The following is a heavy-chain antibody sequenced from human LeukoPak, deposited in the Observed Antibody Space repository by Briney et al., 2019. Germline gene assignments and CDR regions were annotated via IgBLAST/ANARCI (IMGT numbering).Heavy chain of an antibody. V-gene: IGHV4-4*07. J-gene: IGHJ5*02. Sequence: SQTLSLTCSVSGVSITSHYWTWIRQPAGKGLEWIGRVSSSGSTNYNPSLKSRVTISVDTSKNQFSLKLRSVTAADTAVYYCARDVKSSGYGDWFDPWGQGTLVTVSS. CDR3: ARDVKSSGYGDWFDP. CDR1: GVSITSHY. CDR2: VSSSGST. D-gene: IGHD3-22*01.